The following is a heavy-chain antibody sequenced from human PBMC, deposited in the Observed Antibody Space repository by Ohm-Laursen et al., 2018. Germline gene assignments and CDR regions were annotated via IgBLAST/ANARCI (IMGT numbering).Heavy chain of an antibody. CDR3: STDRKGYCSGGSCLNY. Sequence: SLRLSCAAPGFTFSNAWMIWVRQAPGKGLEWVGRIKSKTDGGTTDYRAPVKGRFTISRDDSKNTLYLQMNSLKTEDTAVYYCSTDRKGYCSGGSCLNYWGQGTLVTVSS. J-gene: IGHJ4*02. CDR1: GFTFSNAW. CDR2: IKSKTDGGTT. V-gene: IGHV3-15*01. D-gene: IGHD2-15*01.